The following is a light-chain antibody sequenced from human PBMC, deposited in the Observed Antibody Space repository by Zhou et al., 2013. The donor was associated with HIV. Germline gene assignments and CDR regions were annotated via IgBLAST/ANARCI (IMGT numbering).Light chain of an antibody. CDR1: QDVSAR. J-gene: IGKJ2*01. Sequence: DIQMTQSPSSVSASVGDTVTITCRASQDVSARLGWYQQKPGEAPKLLIYGASNLHNGVPSRVSGSGSGTDFALTITSLQPEDSATYYCQQANSHIFGQGTRLEIK. CDR2: GAS. V-gene: IGKV1-12*01. CDR3: QQANSHI.